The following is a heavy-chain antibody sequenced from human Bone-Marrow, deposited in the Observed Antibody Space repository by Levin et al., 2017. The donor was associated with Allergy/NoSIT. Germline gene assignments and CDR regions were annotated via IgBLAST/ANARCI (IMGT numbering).Heavy chain of an antibody. CDR3: TREDGSTIDY. Sequence: HSQTLSLPCTVSGGSISSGGNYWSWIRQQPGKGLEWIGYIYHSGNTYYNPSLKSRVMISVDTSKNQFSLKVSSVTAADTAVYYCTREDGSTIDYWGQGILVTVSS. V-gene: IGHV4-31*03. D-gene: IGHD1/OR15-1a*01. CDR1: GGSISSGGNY. J-gene: IGHJ4*02. CDR2: IYHSGNT.